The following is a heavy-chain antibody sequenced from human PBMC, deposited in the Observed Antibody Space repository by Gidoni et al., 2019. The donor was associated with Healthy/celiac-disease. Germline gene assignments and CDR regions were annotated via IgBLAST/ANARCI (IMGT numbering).Heavy chain of an antibody. Sequence: EVQLVESGGGLVQPGGSLRLSCAASGFTFSSYSMHWVRQAPGKGLEWVSYISSSSSTIYYADSVKGRFTISRDNAKNSLYLQMNSLRDEDTAVYYCARDSRITMVRGTRPNWFDPWGQGTLVTVSS. D-gene: IGHD3-10*01. J-gene: IGHJ5*02. V-gene: IGHV3-48*02. CDR1: GFTFSSYS. CDR3: ARDSRITMVRGTRPNWFDP. CDR2: ISSSSSTI.